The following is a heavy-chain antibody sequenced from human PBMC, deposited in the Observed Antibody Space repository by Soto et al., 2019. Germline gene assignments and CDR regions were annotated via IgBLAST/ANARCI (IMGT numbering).Heavy chain of an antibody. V-gene: IGHV2-5*02. D-gene: IGHD3-10*01. CDR3: ARSLWSGELH. Sequence: QITLKESGPTLVKPTQTLTLTCSSSGFSISTTGVGVGWIRQSPVKALEWLAFIYWDNDKRSSPSLKSRVTITEDTSKTPVVLTVTKMDPVDTGTYDCARSLWSGELHWGQGALVRVSS. CDR1: GFSISTTGVG. CDR2: IYWDNDK. J-gene: IGHJ4*02.